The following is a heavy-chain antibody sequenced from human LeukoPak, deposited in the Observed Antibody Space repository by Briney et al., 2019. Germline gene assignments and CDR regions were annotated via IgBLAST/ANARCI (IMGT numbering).Heavy chain of an antibody. CDR3: AKGKTGTTYDLYYYYMDV. J-gene: IGHJ6*03. CDR2: FSGIVVTT. D-gene: IGHD1-14*01. CDR1: GFTFSGYA. V-gene: IGHV3-23*01. Sequence: GGSLRLSCAAPGFTFSGYARNGFPQAPGKGRDGVSAFSGIVVTTYYADSVKGRFTISRDNSKNTLYLQMNSLRAEDTAVYYCAKGKTGTTYDLYYYYMDVWGKGTTVTVSS.